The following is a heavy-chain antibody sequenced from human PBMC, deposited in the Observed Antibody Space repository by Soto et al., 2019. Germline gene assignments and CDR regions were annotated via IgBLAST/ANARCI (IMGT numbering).Heavy chain of an antibody. J-gene: IGHJ4*02. Sequence: GGPLRLSCAASGFTFSSYSMNWVRQAPGKGLEWVSSISSSGDNIYYADSVKGRFTISRDNDKNSLYLQMSSLRAGDTAMFYCARGDAYNSFDYWGQGALVTVSS. CDR1: GFTFSSYS. CDR3: ARGDAYNSFDY. CDR2: ISSSGDNI. V-gene: IGHV3-21*01. D-gene: IGHD1-1*01.